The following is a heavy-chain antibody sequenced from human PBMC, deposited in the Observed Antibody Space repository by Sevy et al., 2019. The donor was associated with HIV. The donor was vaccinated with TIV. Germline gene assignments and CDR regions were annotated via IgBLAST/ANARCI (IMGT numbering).Heavy chain of an antibody. Sequence: ASVKVSGKASGYYFTGYYVHWVRQAPGQGLEWMGWINPNGGGTNIGQKFHGRVTMSRDTSITTAYMELTRLRSNDTGVYFCARSVYGSGTYLNDYWGQGTLVTVSS. CDR3: ARSVYGSGTYLNDY. J-gene: IGHJ4*02. D-gene: IGHD3-10*01. V-gene: IGHV1-2*02. CDR1: GYYFTGYY. CDR2: INPNGGGT.